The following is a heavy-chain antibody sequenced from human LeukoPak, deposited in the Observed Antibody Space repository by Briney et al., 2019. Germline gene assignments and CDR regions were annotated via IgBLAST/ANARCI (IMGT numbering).Heavy chain of an antibody. J-gene: IGHJ6*02. CDR1: GFTFSSYG. V-gene: IGHV3-33*01. D-gene: IGHD4-17*01. Sequence: PGGSLRPSCAASGFTFSSYGMHWVRQAPGKGLEWVAVIWYDGSNKYYADSVKGRFTISRDNSKNTLYLQMNSLRAEDTAVYYCARGSYGDWDYYYGMDVWGQGTTVTVSS. CDR3: ARGSYGDWDYYYGMDV. CDR2: IWYDGSNK.